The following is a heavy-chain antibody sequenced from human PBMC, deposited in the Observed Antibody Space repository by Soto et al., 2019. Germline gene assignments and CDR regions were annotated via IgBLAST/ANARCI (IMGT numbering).Heavy chain of an antibody. D-gene: IGHD2-2*01. V-gene: IGHV4-59*08. CDR3: ARTPSEYQLFDY. Sequence: SETLSLTCSVSGGSISSSYWSRIRQPPGKGLEYIGYIYYSGSTYYNPSLKSRVTISVDTSKNQFSLKLSSVTAADTAVYYCARTPSEYQLFDYWGQGTLVTVSS. J-gene: IGHJ4*02. CDR1: GGSISSSY. CDR2: IYYSGST.